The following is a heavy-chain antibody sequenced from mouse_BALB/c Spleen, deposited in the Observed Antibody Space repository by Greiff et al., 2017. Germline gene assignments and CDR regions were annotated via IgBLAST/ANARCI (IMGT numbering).Heavy chain of an antibody. CDR1: GFTFSSFG. Sequence: EVQGVESGGGLVQPGGSRKLSCAASGFTFSSFGMHWVRQAPEKGLEWVAYISSGSSTIYYADTVKGRFTISRDNPKNTLFLQMTSLRSEDTAMYYCANGDYWGQGTTLTVSS. V-gene: IGHV5-17*02. CDR2: ISSGSSTI. CDR3: ANGDY. J-gene: IGHJ2*01.